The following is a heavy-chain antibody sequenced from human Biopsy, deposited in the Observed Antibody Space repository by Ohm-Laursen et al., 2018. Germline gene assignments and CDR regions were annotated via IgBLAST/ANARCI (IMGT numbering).Heavy chain of an antibody. Sequence: TLSLTCTVFGGSISSGGSYWSWIRQRPGKGLEWIGYIFNNANTYYNPSLKNLITISGDTSKNQFSLKLNSVTAADMAVYYCARGDCFDSNGCFWFDPWGQGTLVTASS. CDR3: ARGDCFDSNGCFWFDP. J-gene: IGHJ5*02. D-gene: IGHD3-22*01. V-gene: IGHV4-31*01. CDR2: IFNNANT. CDR1: GGSISSGGSY.